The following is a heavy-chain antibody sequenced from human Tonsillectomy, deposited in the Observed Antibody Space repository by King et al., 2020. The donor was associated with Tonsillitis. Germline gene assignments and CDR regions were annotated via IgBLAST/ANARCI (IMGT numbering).Heavy chain of an antibody. D-gene: IGHD2-21*02. V-gene: IGHV4-59*08. CDR3: ARPPQYCGGDCYSHYYMDV. Sequence: VQLQESGPGLVKPSETLSLTCTVSGGSISSYYWSWIRQPPGKGLEWIGYIYNSGSTNQNPSLKRRVTISVDTSKNQFSLKLSSVTAADTAVYYCARPPQYCGGDCYSHYYMDVWGKGTTVTVSS. CDR1: GGSISSYY. J-gene: IGHJ6*03. CDR2: IYNSGST.